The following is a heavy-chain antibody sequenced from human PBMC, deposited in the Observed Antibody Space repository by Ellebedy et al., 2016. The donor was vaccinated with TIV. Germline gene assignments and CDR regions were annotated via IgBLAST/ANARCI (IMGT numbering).Heavy chain of an antibody. Sequence: GESLKISCAASGFTFSSYWMSWVRQAPGKGLEWVANIKQDGSEKYYVVSVKGRFTISRDNAKNSLYLQMNSLRAEDTAVYYCARVGREYVWGSYRRARYFDLWGRGTLVTVSS. CDR1: GFTFSSYW. CDR3: ARVGREYVWGSYRRARYFDL. CDR2: IKQDGSEK. V-gene: IGHV3-7*01. D-gene: IGHD3-16*02. J-gene: IGHJ2*01.